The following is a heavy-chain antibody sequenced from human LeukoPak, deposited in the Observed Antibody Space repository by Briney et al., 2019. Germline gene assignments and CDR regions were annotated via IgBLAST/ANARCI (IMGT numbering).Heavy chain of an antibody. CDR1: GFTFSSYA. Sequence: PGGSPRLSCAASGFTFSSYAMYWVRQAPGKGLEYVSGINTNGGATFYAKSVKGRFTISRDDSKNTLYLHMGSLRGEDMAVYYCARAQTGATSYFFDDWGQGTLVTVSS. D-gene: IGHD1-7*01. CDR2: INTNGGAT. V-gene: IGHV3-64*01. CDR3: ARAQTGATSYFFDD. J-gene: IGHJ4*02.